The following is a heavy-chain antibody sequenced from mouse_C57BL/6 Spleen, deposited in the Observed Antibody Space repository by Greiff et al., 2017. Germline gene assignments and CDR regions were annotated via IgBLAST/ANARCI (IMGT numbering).Heavy chain of an antibody. V-gene: IGHV1-15*01. CDR2: IDPETGGT. D-gene: IGHD1-1*01. J-gene: IGHJ2*01. Sequence: QVQLQQSGAELVRPGASVTLSCKASGYTFTDYEMHWVKQTPVHGLEWIGAIDPETGGTAYNQKFKGKAILTADKSSSTAYMELRSLTSEDSAVXYCTNYGSSYGDYFDYWGQGTTLTVSS. CDR1: GYTFTDYE. CDR3: TNYGSSYGDYFDY.